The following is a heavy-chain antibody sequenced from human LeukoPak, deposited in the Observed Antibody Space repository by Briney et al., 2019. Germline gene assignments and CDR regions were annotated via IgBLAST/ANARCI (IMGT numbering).Heavy chain of an antibody. D-gene: IGHD6-13*01. CDR1: GFTFSTYW. V-gene: IGHV3-74*01. J-gene: IGHJ4*02. Sequence: GGSLRLSCAASGFTFSTYWMHWVRQAPGKGLVWVSRINTDGKSTSYADSVKGRFTISRDNAKNALYLQMNSLRAEDTAVYYCARPPYSSSWYFDCWGQGTLVTVSS. CDR3: ARPPYSSSWYFDC. CDR2: INTDGKST.